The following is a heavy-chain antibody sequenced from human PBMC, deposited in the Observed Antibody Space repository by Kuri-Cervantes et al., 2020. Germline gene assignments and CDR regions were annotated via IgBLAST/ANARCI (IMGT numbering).Heavy chain of an antibody. CDR2: IIPIFGTA. CDR1: GGTFSSYA. Sequence: SVKVSCKASGGTFSSYAISWVRQAPGQGLEWMGGIIPIFGTANYAQKFQGRVTITADTSTDTAYMELSSLRSEDTAVYYCATHPPSGQQQLDIGYWGQGTLVTVSS. CDR3: ATHPPSGQQQLDIGY. D-gene: IGHD6-13*01. V-gene: IGHV1-69*06. J-gene: IGHJ4*02.